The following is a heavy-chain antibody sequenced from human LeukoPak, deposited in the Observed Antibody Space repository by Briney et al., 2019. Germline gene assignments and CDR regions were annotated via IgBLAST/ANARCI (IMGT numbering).Heavy chain of an antibody. Sequence: PSETLSLTCTVSGGSISSSYWSWIRQPPGKGLEWVGYIYYSGSTYYNPSLKSRVSISVDTSKNQFSLKLSSVTAADTAVYYCARHDARAAAGTFDYWGQGTLVTVSS. CDR1: GGSISSSY. CDR2: IYYSGST. CDR3: ARHDARAAAGTFDY. V-gene: IGHV4-59*08. J-gene: IGHJ4*02. D-gene: IGHD6-13*01.